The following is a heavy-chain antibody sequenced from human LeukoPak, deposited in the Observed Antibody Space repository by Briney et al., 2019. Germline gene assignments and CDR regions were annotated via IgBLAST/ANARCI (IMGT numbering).Heavy chain of an antibody. J-gene: IGHJ4*02. D-gene: IGHD3-16*01. Sequence: GGSLRLSCAASGFTFSNYAMSWVRQAPGKGLEWVSYISSSSSTVYYADSVKGRFTISRDNAKNSLYLQMNSLRAEDTAVYYCASQRIMITFGGSTGDYWGQGTLVTVSS. CDR1: GFTFSNYA. CDR3: ASQRIMITFGGSTGDY. V-gene: IGHV3-48*04. CDR2: ISSSSSTV.